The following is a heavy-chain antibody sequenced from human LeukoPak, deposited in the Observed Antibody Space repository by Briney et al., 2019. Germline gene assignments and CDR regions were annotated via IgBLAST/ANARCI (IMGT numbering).Heavy chain of an antibody. Sequence: ASVKVSCKASGYTFTSYGISWVRQAPGQGLEWMGWMNPNSGNTGYAQKFQGRVTMTRNTSISTAYMELSSLRSEDTAVYYCARGDRNCSGGSCSATFDYWGQGTLVTVSS. CDR2: MNPNSGNT. D-gene: IGHD2-15*01. CDR1: GYTFTSYG. J-gene: IGHJ4*02. CDR3: ARGDRNCSGGSCSATFDY. V-gene: IGHV1-8*02.